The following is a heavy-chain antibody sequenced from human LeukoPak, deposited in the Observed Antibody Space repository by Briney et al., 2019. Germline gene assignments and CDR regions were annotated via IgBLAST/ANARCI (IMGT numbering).Heavy chain of an antibody. J-gene: IGHJ4*02. D-gene: IGHD6-19*01. CDR3: ARESIAVAGAPFDY. CDR2: ISSGSTI. V-gene: IGHV3-48*03. Sequence: GGSLRPSCAASGFTFSSYEMNWVRQAPGKGLEWVSYISSGSTIYDADSVKGRFTISRDNAKNSLYLQMNSLRAEDTAVYYCARESIAVAGAPFDYWGQGTLVTVSS. CDR1: GFTFSSYE.